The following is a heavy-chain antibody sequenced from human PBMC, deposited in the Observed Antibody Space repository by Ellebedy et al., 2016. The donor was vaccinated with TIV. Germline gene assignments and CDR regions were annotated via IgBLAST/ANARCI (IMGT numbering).Heavy chain of an antibody. CDR3: ARDRVVRGASFMDV. Sequence: GGSLRLXXAASGFTFSSYAMSWVRQAPGKGLEWVSAISGSGGSTYYADSVKGRFTISRDNSKNTLYLQMNSLRAEDTAVYYCARDRVVRGASFMDVWGQGTTVTVSS. D-gene: IGHD3-10*01. CDR1: GFTFSSYA. V-gene: IGHV3-23*01. J-gene: IGHJ6*02. CDR2: ISGSGGST.